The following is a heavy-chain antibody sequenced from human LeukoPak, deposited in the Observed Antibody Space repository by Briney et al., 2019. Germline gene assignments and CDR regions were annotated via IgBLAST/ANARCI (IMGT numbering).Heavy chain of an antibody. J-gene: IGHJ4*02. CDR1: GGSISNSY. CDR2: FHDSEST. D-gene: IGHD1-26*01. CDR3: ARRDASGRPGIGFDF. V-gene: IGHV4-59*08. Sequence: PSETLSLTCTVSGGSISNSYWSWIRQPPGKGLEWIGFFHDSESTNYNPSLKSRVSISLDTSKNQVSLWLSSVTAADTAVYYCARRDASGRPGIGFDFWGQGTLVTVSS.